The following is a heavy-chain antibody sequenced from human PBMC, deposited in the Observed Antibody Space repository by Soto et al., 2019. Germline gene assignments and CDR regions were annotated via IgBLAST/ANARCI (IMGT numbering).Heavy chain of an antibody. V-gene: IGHV1-46*01. CDR1: GDTFTDYY. CDR3: GRGGHVVVVTAALDY. J-gene: IGHJ4*02. Sequence: QVQLMQSGAEVKKPGASVKVSCKASGDTFTDYYIHWVRQAPGQGLEWMGTVNPSGGHTTYAQHFLGRVTXTXXXPXXTLYMELTSLTSDDTAVYYCGRGGHVVVVTAALDYWGQGTLVTVSS. D-gene: IGHD2-21*02. CDR2: VNPSGGHT.